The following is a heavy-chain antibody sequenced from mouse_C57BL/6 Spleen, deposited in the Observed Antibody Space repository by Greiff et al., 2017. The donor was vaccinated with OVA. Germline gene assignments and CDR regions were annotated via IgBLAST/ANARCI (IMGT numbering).Heavy chain of an antibody. Sequence: VQLQQSVAELVRPGASVKLSCTASGFTFTNSYMHWVKQRPEQGLEWIGRIDPANGHTHYAPKFQGKATITADTSSNTAYLQLSRLTSEDTAIYYCARDWERGYYAFDYWGQGTSVTVSS. J-gene: IGHJ4*01. D-gene: IGHD4-1*01. CDR1: GFTFTNSY. V-gene: IGHV14-3*01. CDR3: ARDWERGYYAFDY. CDR2: IDPANGHT.